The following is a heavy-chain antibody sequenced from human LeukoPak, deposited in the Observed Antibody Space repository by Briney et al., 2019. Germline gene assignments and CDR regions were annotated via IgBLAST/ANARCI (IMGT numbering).Heavy chain of an antibody. Sequence: QPGRSLRLSCTASGFTFSSYWMHWVRQVPGKGLVWVSRINSDGSSTSYADPVKGRFTISRDNAKNTLYLQMNSLRAEDTAVYFCARDLGRDDTCGSWGQGTLVTVSS. V-gene: IGHV3-74*01. D-gene: IGHD3-16*01. CDR3: ARDLGRDDTCGS. CDR2: INSDGSST. CDR1: GFTFSSYW. J-gene: IGHJ5*02.